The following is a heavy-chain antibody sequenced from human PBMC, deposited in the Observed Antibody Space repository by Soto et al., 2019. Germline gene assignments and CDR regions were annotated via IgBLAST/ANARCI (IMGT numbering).Heavy chain of an antibody. CDR2: IIPIFGTA. V-gene: IGHV1-69*13. D-gene: IGHD5-12*01. Sequence: ASVKLACKASGGTFSSYAISWVRQAPGQGLEWMGGIIPIFGTANYAQKFQGRVTITADESTSTAYMELSSLRSEDTAVYYCARPSIPRSDPYIVATVRHYYGMDVWGQGTTVTVSS. CDR3: ARPSIPRSDPYIVATVRHYYGMDV. J-gene: IGHJ6*02. CDR1: GGTFSSYA.